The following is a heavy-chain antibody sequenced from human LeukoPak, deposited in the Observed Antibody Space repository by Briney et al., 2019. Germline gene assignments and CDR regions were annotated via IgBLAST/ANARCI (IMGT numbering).Heavy chain of an antibody. Sequence: ASVKVSCKASGGTFSSYAISWVRQAPGQGLEWMGRIIPIFGIANYAQKFQSRVTITADKSTSTAYMELSSLRSEDTAVYYCARSHPQGQGYRSSTSCYNRGFGDYYYGMDVWGQGTTVTVSS. J-gene: IGHJ6*02. D-gene: IGHD2-2*02. CDR1: GGTFSSYA. CDR2: IIPIFGIA. CDR3: ARSHPQGQGYRSSTSCYNRGFGDYYYGMDV. V-gene: IGHV1-69*04.